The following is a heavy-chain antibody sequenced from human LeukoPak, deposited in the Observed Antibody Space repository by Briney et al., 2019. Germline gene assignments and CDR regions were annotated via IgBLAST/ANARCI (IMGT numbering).Heavy chain of an antibody. CDR3: ARVAYSSSWRRQTARSVEDYFDY. CDR2: INHSGGT. J-gene: IGHJ4*02. V-gene: IGHV4-34*01. Sequence: SETLSLTCAVYGGSFSGYYWSWIRQPPGKGLEWIGEINHSGGTNYNPSLKSRVTISVDTSKNQFSLKLSSVTAADTAVYYCARVAYSSSWRRQTARSVEDYFDYWGQGTLVTVSS. D-gene: IGHD6-13*01. CDR1: GGSFSGYY.